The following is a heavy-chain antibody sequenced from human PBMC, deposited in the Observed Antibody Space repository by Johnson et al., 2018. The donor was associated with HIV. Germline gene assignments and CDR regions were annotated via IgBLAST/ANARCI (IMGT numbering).Heavy chain of an antibody. CDR1: GFTFSDYY. CDR2: ISYDGSNK. V-gene: IGHV3-30*03. CDR3: ASPSRGSGSYFGGVIGPLRAFDI. D-gene: IGHD1-26*01. J-gene: IGHJ3*02. Sequence: QVQLVESGGGLVKPGGSLRLSCAASGFTFSDYYMSWIRQAPGKGLEWVAVISYDGSNKYYADSVKGRFTISRDNSKNTLYLQMNSLRAEDTAVYYCASPSRGSGSYFGGVIGPLRAFDIWGQGTVVTVSS.